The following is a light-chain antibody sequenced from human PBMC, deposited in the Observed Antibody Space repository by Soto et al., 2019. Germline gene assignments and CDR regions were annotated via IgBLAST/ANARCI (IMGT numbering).Light chain of an antibody. CDR1: QSVSSN. Sequence: EIVMTQSPANLSVSPGERATLSCRASQSVSSNLAWYQQKPGQGPRLLIYGASTRATGIPARFRGSGSGTEFTLTISSLQSEDFAVNYCQQYNKWPPYTFGQGTKVVIK. V-gene: IGKV3-15*01. CDR3: QQYNKWPPYT. J-gene: IGKJ2*01. CDR2: GAS.